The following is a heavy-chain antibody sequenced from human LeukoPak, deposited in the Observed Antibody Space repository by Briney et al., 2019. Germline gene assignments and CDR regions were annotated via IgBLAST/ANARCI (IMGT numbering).Heavy chain of an antibody. Sequence: GSSVKVSCKASGGTFSSYAISWVRQAPGQGLEWMGGIIPIFGTANYAQKFQGRVTITTGEATSTAYMELSCLRAEDKSVYYCARGWVEATFDVWGQGTMVTVSS. CDR3: ARGWVEATFDV. J-gene: IGHJ3*01. V-gene: IGHV1-69*05. CDR1: GGTFSSYA. D-gene: IGHD1-26*01. CDR2: IIPIFGTA.